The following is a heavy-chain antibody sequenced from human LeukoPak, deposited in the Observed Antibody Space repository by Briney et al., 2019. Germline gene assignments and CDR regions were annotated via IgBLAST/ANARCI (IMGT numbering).Heavy chain of an antibody. J-gene: IGHJ5*02. CDR3: ARRFGIAARPRRGWFDP. D-gene: IGHD6-6*01. CDR1: GGSSSGYY. CDR2: INHSGST. V-gene: IGHV4-34*01. Sequence: SETLSLTCAVYGGSSSGYYWSWIRQPPGKGLEWIGEINHSGSTNYNPSLKSRVTISVDTSKNQFSLKLGSVTAADTAVYYCARRFGIAARPRRGWFDPWGQGTLVTVSS.